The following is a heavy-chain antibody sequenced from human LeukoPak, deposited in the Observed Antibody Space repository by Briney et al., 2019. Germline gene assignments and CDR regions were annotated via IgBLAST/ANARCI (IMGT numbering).Heavy chain of an antibody. CDR3: ARIVLVRGVIYYGMDV. CDR2: MSGSTSTI. CDR1: GFTFSSYS. D-gene: IGHD3-10*01. Sequence: GGSLRLSCAASGFTFSSYSMNWVRQAPGKGLEWLSYMSGSTSTIYSADSVKGRFTISRDNAKNSLYLQMGSLRAEDTAVYYCARIVLVRGVIYYGMDVWGQGTTVTVSS. J-gene: IGHJ6*02. V-gene: IGHV3-48*04.